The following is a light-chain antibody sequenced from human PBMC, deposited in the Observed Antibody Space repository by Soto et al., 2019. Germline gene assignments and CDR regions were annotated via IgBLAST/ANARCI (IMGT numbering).Light chain of an antibody. V-gene: IGKV3-15*01. CDR1: QSVSSN. CDR2: GAS. J-gene: IGKJ1*01. Sequence: EIVMTQSPAPLSVSPGESATLSCRASQSVSSNLAWYQQKPGQAPRLLIYGASTRATGIPARFSGSGSGTEFTLTISSLQSEDFAVYYCQQYNNWPPTFGQGTKVDIK. CDR3: QQYNNWPPT.